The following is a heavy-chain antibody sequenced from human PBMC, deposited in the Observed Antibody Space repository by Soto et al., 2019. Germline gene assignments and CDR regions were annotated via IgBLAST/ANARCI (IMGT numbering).Heavy chain of an antibody. CDR3: ARAPYSSGWWGFDY. D-gene: IGHD6-19*01. CDR1: GLTFSSYW. CDR2: ISTDGCVT. J-gene: IGHJ4*02. Sequence: EVQLVESGGGLVQPGGSLRLSCAASGLTFSSYWMHWVRQVPGKGLVWVSRISTDGCVTTYADSVKGRFTISRDNVKNTLYLQMNSLSTEDTAVYYCARAPYSSGWWGFDYWGQVTLVTVSS. V-gene: IGHV3-74*01.